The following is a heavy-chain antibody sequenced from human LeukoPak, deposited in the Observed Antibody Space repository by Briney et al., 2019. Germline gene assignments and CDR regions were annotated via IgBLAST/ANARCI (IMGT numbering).Heavy chain of an antibody. V-gene: IGHV3-23*01. CDR1: GFTFGNYA. J-gene: IGHJ4*02. CDR3: AKEARDILTHYWGSQFDY. CDR2: ISGRGGDT. D-gene: IGHD3-9*01. Sequence: PGGSLRLSCVGSGFTFGNYAMNWVRQAPGKGLEWVAAISGRGGDTFYADSVKGRFTFSRDNSKNTMFLQMNSLRAEDTALYYCAKEARDILTHYWGSQFDYWGQGTLVIVSS.